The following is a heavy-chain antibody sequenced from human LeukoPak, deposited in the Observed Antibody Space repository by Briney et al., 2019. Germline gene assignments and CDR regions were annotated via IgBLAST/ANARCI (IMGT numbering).Heavy chain of an antibody. J-gene: IGHJ6*02. D-gene: IGHD2-2*03. CDR3: ARAGYCSSTSCQWVPLV. CDR2: IYYSGST. V-gene: IGHV4-59*01. Sequence: SETLSLTCTVSGYSMKNYYWIWIRQSPGKGLEWIGYIYYSGSTYCNPSLKSRVTMSVDTSKKQFSLKLSSVTAADTAVYYCARAGYCSSTSCQWVPLVWGQGTTVTVSS. CDR1: GYSMKNYY.